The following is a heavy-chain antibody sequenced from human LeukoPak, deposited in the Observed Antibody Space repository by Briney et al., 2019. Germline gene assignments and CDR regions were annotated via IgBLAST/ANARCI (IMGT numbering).Heavy chain of an antibody. CDR1: GGSFSGYY. J-gene: IGHJ4*02. CDR3: ARGQGWELLSQYYFDY. D-gene: IGHD1-26*01. CDR2: INHSGST. V-gene: IGHV4-34*01. Sequence: PSETLSLTCAVYGGSFSGYYWSWIRQPPGKGLEWLGEINHSGSTNYNPSLNTRLTISVDTSKIQFSLKLSSVTAADTAVYYCARGQGWELLSQYYFDYWGQGTLVTVSS.